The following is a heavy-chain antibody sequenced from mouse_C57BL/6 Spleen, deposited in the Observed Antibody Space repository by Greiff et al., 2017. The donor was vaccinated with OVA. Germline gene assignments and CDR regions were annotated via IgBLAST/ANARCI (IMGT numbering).Heavy chain of an antibody. Sequence: VQLQQPGAELVRPGTSVKLSCKASGYTFTSYWMHWVKQRPGQGLEWIGVIDPSDSYTNYNQKFKGKATLTVDTSSSTAYMQLSSLTSEDSAVYYCARGYGSSYWYFDVWGTGITVTVSS. V-gene: IGHV1-59*01. J-gene: IGHJ1*03. D-gene: IGHD1-1*01. CDR1: GYTFTSYW. CDR3: ARGYGSSYWYFDV. CDR2: IDPSDSYT.